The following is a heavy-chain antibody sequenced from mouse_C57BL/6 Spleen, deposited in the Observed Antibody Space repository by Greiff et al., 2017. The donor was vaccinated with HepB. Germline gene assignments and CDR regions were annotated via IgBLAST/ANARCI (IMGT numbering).Heavy chain of an antibody. V-gene: IGHV1-69*01. CDR1: GYTFTSYW. D-gene: IGHD1-1*01. J-gene: IGHJ2*01. CDR3: ARGALLRYHFDY. Sequence: QVQLKQPGAELVMPGASVKLSCKASGYTFTSYWMHWVKQRPGQGLEWIGEIDPSDSYTNYNQKFKGKSTLTVDKSSSTAYMQLSSLTSEDSAVYYCARGALLRYHFDYWGQGTTLTVSS. CDR2: IDPSDSYT.